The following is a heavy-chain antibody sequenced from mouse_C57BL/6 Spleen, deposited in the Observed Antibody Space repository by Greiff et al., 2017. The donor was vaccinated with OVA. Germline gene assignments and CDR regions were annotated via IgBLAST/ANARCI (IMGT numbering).Heavy chain of an antibody. Sequence: VQLKQSGPELVKPGASVKIYCKASGYTFTDYYMNWVKQSHGKSLEWIGDINPNNGGTSYNQKFKGKATLTVDKSSSTAYMELRSLTSEDSAVYYCARGHLLEEAWFAYWGQGTLVTVSA. CDR1: GYTFTDYY. V-gene: IGHV1-26*01. CDR3: ARGHLLEEAWFAY. CDR2: INPNNGGT. D-gene: IGHD1-1*01. J-gene: IGHJ3*01.